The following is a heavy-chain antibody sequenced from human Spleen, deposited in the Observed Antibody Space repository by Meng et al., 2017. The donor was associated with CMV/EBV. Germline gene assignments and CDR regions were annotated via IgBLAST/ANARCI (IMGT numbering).Heavy chain of an antibody. Sequence: GESLKISCAASGFTVSSNYMSWVRQAPGKGLEWISVIYSGGSTYYADSVKGRFTISRDNSKNKLYLQMNSLRAEDTAVYYCARGGSSGYGYDYWGQGTLVTVSS. V-gene: IGHV3-66*02. CDR1: GFTVSSNY. J-gene: IGHJ4*02. CDR2: IYSGGST. D-gene: IGHD3-22*01. CDR3: ARGGSSGYGYDY.